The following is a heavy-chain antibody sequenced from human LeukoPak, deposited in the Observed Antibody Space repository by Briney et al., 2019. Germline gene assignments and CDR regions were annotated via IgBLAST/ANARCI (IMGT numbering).Heavy chain of an antibody. CDR1: GFIFSTYN. D-gene: IGHD3-9*01. J-gene: IGHJ4*02. CDR2: ISSSSSYI. CDR3: AKDGYRYYDILTGLDY. V-gene: IGHV3-21*01. Sequence: PGGSLRLSCAASGFIFSTYNIDWVRQAPGKGLEWVSSISSSSSYIYYADSVKGRFTISRDNAKNSLYLQMNSLRAEDTAVYYCAKDGYRYYDILTGLDYWGQGTLVTVSS.